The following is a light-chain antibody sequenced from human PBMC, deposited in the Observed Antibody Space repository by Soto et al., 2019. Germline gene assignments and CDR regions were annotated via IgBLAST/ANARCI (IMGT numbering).Light chain of an antibody. CDR2: AAS. Sequence: DIQMTQSPSSLSASVGDRVTITCRASQSISRYLNWYQQKPGQAPKILIYAASSLQSGVPSRFSGGGSGSDCSLTISSLQPEDFATYYCQQSYSTPRTFGGGTKVEIK. CDR3: QQSYSTPRT. CDR1: QSISRY. J-gene: IGKJ4*01. V-gene: IGKV1-39*01.